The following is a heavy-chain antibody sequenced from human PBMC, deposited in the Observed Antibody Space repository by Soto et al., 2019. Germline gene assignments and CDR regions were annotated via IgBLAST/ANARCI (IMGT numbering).Heavy chain of an antibody. D-gene: IGHD3-10*01. Sequence: PSVKVSCKASGYTFTSYGISWVRQAPGQGLEWMGWISAYNGNTNYAQKLQGRVTMTTDTSTSTAYMELRSLRSDDTAVYYCARAMDVSPNYYYYYMDVWGKGTTVTVSS. CDR3: ARAMDVSPNYYYYYMDV. CDR1: GYTFTSYG. J-gene: IGHJ6*03. CDR2: ISAYNGNT. V-gene: IGHV1-18*01.